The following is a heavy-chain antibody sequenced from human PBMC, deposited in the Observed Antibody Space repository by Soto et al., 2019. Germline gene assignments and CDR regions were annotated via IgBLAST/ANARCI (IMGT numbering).Heavy chain of an antibody. CDR2: IIPILGVT. Sequence: ASVKVSCKASGGTFSSYTISWVRQAPGQGLEWMGRIIPILGVTNYAQKFQGRVTMTGDKSISTAYMELSRLRSDDTAVYYCARGLITMVRGVLTDAFDIWGQGTMVTVSS. J-gene: IGHJ3*02. D-gene: IGHD3-10*01. V-gene: IGHV1-69*02. CDR3: ARGLITMVRGVLTDAFDI. CDR1: GGTFSSYT.